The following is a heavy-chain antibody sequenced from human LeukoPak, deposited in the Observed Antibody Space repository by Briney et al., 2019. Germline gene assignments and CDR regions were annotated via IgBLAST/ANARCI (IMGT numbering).Heavy chain of an antibody. CDR3: AGEGNSVTSTPY. D-gene: IGHD4-17*01. V-gene: IGHV3-21*01. J-gene: IGHJ4*02. Sequence: GGSLRLSCAASGFTFSSYSMNWVRQAPGKGLEWVSSISSSSSCIYYADSVKGRFTISRDNAKNSLYLQMNSLRAEDTAVYYCAGEGNSVTSTPYWGQGTLVTVSS. CDR1: GFTFSSYS. CDR2: ISSSSSCI.